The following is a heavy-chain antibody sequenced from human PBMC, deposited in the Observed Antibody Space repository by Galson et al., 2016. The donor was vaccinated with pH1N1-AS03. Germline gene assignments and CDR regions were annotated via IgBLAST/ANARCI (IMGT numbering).Heavy chain of an antibody. D-gene: IGHD2-21*02. J-gene: IGHJ6*02. CDR1: QYKFSDYW. CDR2: IDPSDSYI. CDR3: AAAKKVTPPSVFYYIVDV. V-gene: IGHV5-10-1*01. Sequence: QSGAEVKKPGESLTVSCETSQYKFSDYWVHWLRQVPGKGLEWLGRIDPSDSYIDYSPSFRGHVSISVDRSISTAYLPWRSLRASDTAVYYCAAAKKVTPPSVFYYIVDVWGQGTTVIVSS.